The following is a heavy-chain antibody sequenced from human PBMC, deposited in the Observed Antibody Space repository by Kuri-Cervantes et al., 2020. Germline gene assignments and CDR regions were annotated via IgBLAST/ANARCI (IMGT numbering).Heavy chain of an antibody. D-gene: IGHD3-22*01. CDR1: GFTFSSYD. J-gene: IGHJ4*02. V-gene: IGHV3-13*01. Sequence: GSLRLSCAASGFTFSSYDMHWVRQATGKGLEWASAIGTAGDTYYPGSVKGRFTISRDNSKNTLYLQMNSLRAEDTAVYYCARNAYDSSGYSFDYWGQGTLVTVSS. CDR3: ARNAYDSSGYSFDY. CDR2: IGTAGDT.